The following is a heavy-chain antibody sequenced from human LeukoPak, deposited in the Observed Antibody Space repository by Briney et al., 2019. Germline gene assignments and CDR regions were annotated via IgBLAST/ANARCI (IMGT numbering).Heavy chain of an antibody. CDR1: GFTFDDYA. D-gene: IGHD5-12*01. Sequence: PGGSLRLSCVASGFTFDDYAMHWVRQAPGKGLEWVSGISWNSGRRGYADSVKGRFTISRDNSKNALYLQMSRLRSEDTAMYFCVRATNSKAPFDFWGQGTLVTVSS. V-gene: IGHV3-9*01. CDR3: VRATNSKAPFDF. J-gene: IGHJ4*02. CDR2: ISWNSGRR.